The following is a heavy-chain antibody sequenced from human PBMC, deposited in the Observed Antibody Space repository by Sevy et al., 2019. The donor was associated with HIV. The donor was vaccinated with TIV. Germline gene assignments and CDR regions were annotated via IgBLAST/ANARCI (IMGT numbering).Heavy chain of an antibody. CDR2: ISYDGSNK. Sequence: GGSLRLSCAASAFTFSSYGMHWVRQAPGKGLEWVAVISYDGSNKYYVDSVKGRVTISRENSKNTVYRQMNSLRDEDTAVYYCAKDWYYYDSSNYYFDAFDIWGQGTVVTVSS. V-gene: IGHV3-30*18. D-gene: IGHD3-22*01. CDR3: AKDWYYYDSSNYYFDAFDI. CDR1: AFTFSSYG. J-gene: IGHJ3*02.